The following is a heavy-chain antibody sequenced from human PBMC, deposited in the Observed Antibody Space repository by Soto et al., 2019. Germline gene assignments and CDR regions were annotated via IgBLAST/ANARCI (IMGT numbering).Heavy chain of an antibody. CDR2: MNPNSGNT. CDR3: ARCLGGALRFLEWLEYFDY. CDR1: GYTFTSYD. Sequence: QVQLVQSGAEVKKPGASVKVSCKASGYTFTSYDINWVRQATGQGLEWMGWMNPNSGNTGYAQKFQGRVTMISNTSICTAYMELSSLRSVDTAVSYCARCLGGALRFLEWLEYFDYWVQGTLVTVSS. J-gene: IGHJ4*02. V-gene: IGHV1-8*01. D-gene: IGHD3-3*01.